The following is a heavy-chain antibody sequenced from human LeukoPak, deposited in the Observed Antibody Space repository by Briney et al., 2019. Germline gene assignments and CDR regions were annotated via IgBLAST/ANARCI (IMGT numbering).Heavy chain of an antibody. CDR2: IYSGGTT. Sequence: GGSLRLSCAVSGFTVSGNYMSWVRQAPGKGLEWVSLIYSGGTTYYAGSVKGRFTISRDNAKNSLYLQMNSLRAEDTAVYYCAELGITMIGGVWGKGTTVTISS. CDR1: GFTVSGNY. J-gene: IGHJ6*04. D-gene: IGHD3-10*02. CDR3: AELGITMIGGV. V-gene: IGHV3-53*01.